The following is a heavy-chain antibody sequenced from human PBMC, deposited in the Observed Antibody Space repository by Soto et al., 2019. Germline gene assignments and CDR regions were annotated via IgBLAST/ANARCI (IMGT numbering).Heavy chain of an antibody. Sequence: ASMKVSRQAAGDSFTNYPMHWVRPAPGRSLEWMGWLSAGSGNSRRCSESFPCRGTITKDAPASTVVFELSSLRSEDTAVYYCARGSQWSSSLLASYYYGMDVWGQGTTVTVSS. CDR1: GDSFTNYP. V-gene: IGHV1-3*01. CDR2: LSAGSGNSR. D-gene: IGHD3-10*01. CDR3: ARGSQWSSSLLASYYYGMDV. J-gene: IGHJ6*02.